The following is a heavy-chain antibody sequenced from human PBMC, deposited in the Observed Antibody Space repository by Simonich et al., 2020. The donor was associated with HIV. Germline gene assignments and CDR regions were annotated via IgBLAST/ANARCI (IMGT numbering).Heavy chain of an antibody. CDR1: GGSFSGYH. CDR3: ARESPVRDGYNYYYFHYYMDV. V-gene: IGHV4-34*01. D-gene: IGHD1-1*01. J-gene: IGHJ6*03. Sequence: QVQLQQWGAGLFKPSETLSLTCAVYGGSFSGYHWSWIRQPPGKGLAWIGESNDRRSTKYNPTLKSRVTITVDTSKNQFSLKLTSVTAADTALYYCARESPVRDGYNYYYFHYYMDVWGKGTTVTVSS. CDR2: SNDRRST.